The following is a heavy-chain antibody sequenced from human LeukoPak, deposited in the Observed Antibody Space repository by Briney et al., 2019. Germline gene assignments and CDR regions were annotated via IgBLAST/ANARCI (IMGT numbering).Heavy chain of an antibody. J-gene: IGHJ3*02. D-gene: IGHD3-10*01. V-gene: IGHV1-24*01. CDR3: ATSSYGSGSHDAFDI. CDR1: GYTLTELS. Sequence: ASVKVSCKVSGYTLTELSMHWVRQAPGKGLEWMGGFDPEDGETIYAQKFQGRVTMTEETSTDTAYMEVSRLRAEDTAVYYCATSSYGSGSHDAFDIWGQGTMVTVSS. CDR2: FDPEDGET.